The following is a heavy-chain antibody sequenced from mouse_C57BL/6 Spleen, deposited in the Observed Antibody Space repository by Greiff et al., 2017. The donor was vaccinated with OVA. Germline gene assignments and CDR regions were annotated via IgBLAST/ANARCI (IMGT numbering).Heavy chain of an antibody. Sequence: VQLQQSGPELVKPGASVKISCKASGYSFTDYNMNWVKQSNGKSLEWIGVINPNYGTTSYNQKFKGKATLTVDLSSSTAYMQLNSLTSEDSAVYYCARSSYGSSPRYFDVWGTGTTVTVSS. D-gene: IGHD1-1*01. J-gene: IGHJ1*03. V-gene: IGHV1-39*01. CDR1: GYSFTDYN. CDR3: ARSSYGSSPRYFDV. CDR2: INPNYGTT.